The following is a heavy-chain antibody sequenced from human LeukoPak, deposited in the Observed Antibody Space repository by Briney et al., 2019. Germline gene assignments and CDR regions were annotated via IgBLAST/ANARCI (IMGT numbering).Heavy chain of an antibody. CDR3: ANEVITVYYIDY. J-gene: IGHJ4*02. Sequence: LSGGSLRLSCAASGFTFSSYWMSWVRQAPGKGLEWVAFIRYDGTNKYYADSVKGRFTISRDNSKNTLYLQMNSLRVEDTAVYYCANEVITVYYIDYWGQGTLVTVSS. D-gene: IGHD3-22*01. CDR2: IRYDGTNK. CDR1: GFTFSSYW. V-gene: IGHV3-30*02.